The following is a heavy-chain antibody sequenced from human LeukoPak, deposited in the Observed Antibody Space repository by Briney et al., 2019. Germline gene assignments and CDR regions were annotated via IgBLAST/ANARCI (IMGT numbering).Heavy chain of an antibody. V-gene: IGHV3-21*06. CDR1: GFTFNYYA. Sequence: PGGSLRLSCAASGFTFNYYAMNWVRQAPGKGLEWVSSIDSSSRNIYYADSMKGRFTISRDNAKNSLYPQMNSLRAEDSALYYCAREGVGGYSQAFDYWGQGTLVTVSS. J-gene: IGHJ4*01. CDR3: AREGVGGYSQAFDY. CDR2: IDSSSRNI. D-gene: IGHD5-18*01.